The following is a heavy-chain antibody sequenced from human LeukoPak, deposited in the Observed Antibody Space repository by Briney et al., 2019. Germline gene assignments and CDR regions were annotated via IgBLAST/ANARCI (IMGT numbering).Heavy chain of an antibody. CDR2: ISYDGSNK. CDR3: ARDCLNGIVAATPDY. J-gene: IGHJ4*02. Sequence: GGSLRLSCAASGFTFSSYAMHWVRQAPGKGLEWVAVISYDGSNKYYADSVKGRFTISRDNSKNTLYLQMNSLRAEDTAVYYCARDCLNGIVAATPDYWGQGTLVTVSS. V-gene: IGHV3-30-3*01. CDR1: GFTFSSYA. D-gene: IGHD2-15*01.